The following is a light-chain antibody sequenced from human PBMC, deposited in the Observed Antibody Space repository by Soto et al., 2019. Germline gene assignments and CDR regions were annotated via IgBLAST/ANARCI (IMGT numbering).Light chain of an antibody. V-gene: IGKV3-20*01. CDR2: GTS. CDR1: QSVDNNY. Sequence: ETVVTQSPGTLSLSPGEGATLSCRASQSVDNNYIAWYQQKPGQAPRLLIHGTSNRASGIPDRFSGSGSGTDFTLTISRLEPEDFAVYYCQQYGTAPYTFGQGTTLELK. CDR3: QQYGTAPYT. J-gene: IGKJ2*01.